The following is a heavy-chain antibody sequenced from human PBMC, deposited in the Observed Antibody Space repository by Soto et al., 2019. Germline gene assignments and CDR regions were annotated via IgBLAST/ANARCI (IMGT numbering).Heavy chain of an antibody. CDR2: INQDGSEK. CDR3: ARNRGDSSGYSRPPFYYSDLDV. D-gene: IGHD3-22*01. CDR1: GFTFSDHW. V-gene: IGHV3-7*01. J-gene: IGHJ6*02. Sequence: GSLRLSCAASGFTFSDHWMNWVRQAPGKGLEWVANINQDGSEKYYVESVKGRFTISRDNAKKSLYLEMNSLRAEDTAVYYCARNRGDSSGYSRPPFYYSDLDVWGQGTTVTVSS.